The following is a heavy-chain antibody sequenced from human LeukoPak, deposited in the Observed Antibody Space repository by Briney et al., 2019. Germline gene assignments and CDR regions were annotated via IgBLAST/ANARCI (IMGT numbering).Heavy chain of an antibody. J-gene: IGHJ4*02. V-gene: IGHV3-30*02. CDR1: GFTFSSYG. CDR2: IRYDGSNK. Sequence: GGSLRLPCAASGFTFSSYGMHWVRQAPGKGLEWVAFIRYDGSNKYYADSVKGRFTISRDNSKNTLYLQMNSLRAEDTAVYYCAKDLYYYDSSGYFDYWGQGTLVTVSS. CDR3: AKDLYYYDSSGYFDY. D-gene: IGHD3-22*01.